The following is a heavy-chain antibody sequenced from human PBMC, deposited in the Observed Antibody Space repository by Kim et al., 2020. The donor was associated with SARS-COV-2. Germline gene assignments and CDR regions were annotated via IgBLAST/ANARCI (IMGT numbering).Heavy chain of an antibody. CDR2: IDYIGVT. CDR3: VRRRGIRGEGDV. Sequence: SETLSLTCEVSGGSMKNSNYYWAWIRQTPGKGLEWLGTIDYIGVTNYNASLQSRITMSIDPSRTQFSLKLTSVTAADTAAYYCVRRRGIRGEGDVWGQGTTVTVSS. V-gene: IGHV4-39*01. J-gene: IGHJ6*02. D-gene: IGHD3-16*01. CDR1: GGSMKNSNYY.